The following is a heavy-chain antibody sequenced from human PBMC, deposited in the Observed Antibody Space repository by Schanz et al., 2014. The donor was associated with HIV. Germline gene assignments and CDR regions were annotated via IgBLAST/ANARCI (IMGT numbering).Heavy chain of an antibody. D-gene: IGHD6-19*01. V-gene: IGHV3-7*01. CDR1: GFIFRTHG. CDR2: MRQDASEK. Sequence: VQLVETGGGVVQPGRSLRLSCAASGFIFRTHGMHWVRQAPGKGLEWVANMRQDASEKNYVDSAKGRFTISRDNAKNSLFLQMNSLRAEDTAVYYCAIGSGWLIDYWGQGTLVTVSS. CDR3: AIGSGWLIDY. J-gene: IGHJ4*02.